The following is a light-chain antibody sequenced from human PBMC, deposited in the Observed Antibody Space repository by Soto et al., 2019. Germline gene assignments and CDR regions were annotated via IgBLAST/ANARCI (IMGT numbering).Light chain of an antibody. CDR3: QQANSFPWT. CDR2: AAS. J-gene: IGKJ1*01. CDR1: QGIGSW. V-gene: IGKV1-12*01. Sequence: DIQMTQSPSSVSASVGDRVTITCRASQGIGSWLARYQQKPGNAPNLLIYAASSLQSGVPSRFSGSGSGTDFTLTIGSLQPEDFATYYCQQANSFPWTFGQGTKVEIK.